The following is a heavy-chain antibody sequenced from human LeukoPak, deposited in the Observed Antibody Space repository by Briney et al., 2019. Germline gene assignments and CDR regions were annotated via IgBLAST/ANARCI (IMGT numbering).Heavy chain of an antibody. D-gene: IGHD3-10*01. V-gene: IGHV4-39*07. Sequence: SETLSLTCTVSGGSISSSSYYWGWIRQPPGKGLEWIGSIYYSGSTYYNPSLKSRVTISVDTSKNQFSLKLTSVTAAGTAVYYCATNLYGSGNYFAYWGQGTLVTVSS. J-gene: IGHJ4*02. CDR2: IYYSGST. CDR1: GGSISSSSYY. CDR3: ATNLYGSGNYFAY.